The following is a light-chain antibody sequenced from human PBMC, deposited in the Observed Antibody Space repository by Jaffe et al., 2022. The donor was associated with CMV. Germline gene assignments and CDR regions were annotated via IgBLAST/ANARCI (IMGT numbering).Light chain of an antibody. V-gene: IGLV2-14*03. CDR1: RSDVGGYNY. CDR2: DVS. J-gene: IGLJ2*01. Sequence: QSALTQPASVSGSPGQSITLSCTGTRSDVGGYNYVSWYQQHPGKAPKLMIYDVSNRPSGVSNRFSGSKSGNTASLTISGLQAEDEADYYCSSYITGSIHVAFGGGTKLTVL. CDR3: SSYITGSIHVA.